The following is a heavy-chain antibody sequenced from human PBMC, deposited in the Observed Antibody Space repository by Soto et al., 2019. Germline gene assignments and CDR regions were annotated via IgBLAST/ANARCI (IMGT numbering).Heavy chain of an antibody. CDR3: ARGGGPYCTNGVCTGAFDI. Sequence: GASVKVSCKASGYTFTGYYMHWLRQAPGQGLEWMGWINPNSGGTNYAQKFQGWVTMTRDTSISTAYMELSRLRSDDTAVYYCARGGGPYCTNGVCTGAFDIWGQGTMVTVS. J-gene: IGHJ3*02. CDR2: INPNSGGT. D-gene: IGHD2-8*01. CDR1: GYTFTGYY. V-gene: IGHV1-2*04.